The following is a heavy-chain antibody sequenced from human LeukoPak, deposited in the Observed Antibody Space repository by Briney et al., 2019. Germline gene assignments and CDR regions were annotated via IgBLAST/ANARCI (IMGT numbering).Heavy chain of an antibody. J-gene: IGHJ4*02. D-gene: IGHD4-23*01. CDR1: GFTFSTYS. V-gene: IGHV3-48*04. CDR2: ISRSSETI. Sequence: GGSLRLSCAASGFTFSTYSMNWVRQAPGKGLEWVSYISRSSETIYYTDSVKGRFTISRDNAKNSLYLQMNSLRAEDTAVYYCAKAAGYGGNSLDTYYFDYWGQGTLVTVSS. CDR3: AKAAGYGGNSLDTYYFDY.